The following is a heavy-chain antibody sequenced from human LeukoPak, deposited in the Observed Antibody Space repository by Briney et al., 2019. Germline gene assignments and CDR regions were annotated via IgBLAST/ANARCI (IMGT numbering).Heavy chain of an antibody. D-gene: IGHD6-25*01. Sequence: GGSLRLSCAASGFTFHYYWLSWVRQAPGKGLEWVANINQDGSEKYYVDSMKGRFTISRDNAKMSLYLEMNSLRVEDTAVYYCARIEGSGWTNDFSCQGTLVTVSS. V-gene: IGHV3-7*01. CDR2: INQDGSEK. CDR3: ARIEGSGWTNDF. CDR1: GFTFHYYW. J-gene: IGHJ4*02.